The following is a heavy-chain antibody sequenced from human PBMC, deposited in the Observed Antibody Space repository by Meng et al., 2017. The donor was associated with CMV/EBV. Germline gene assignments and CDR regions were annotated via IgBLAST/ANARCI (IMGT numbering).Heavy chain of an antibody. CDR3: AKDGPQPVAYDFWSGYSYYFDY. J-gene: IGHJ4*02. CDR2: IWYDGSNK. Sequence: EGMHWGRQAPGKGREWVAVIWYDGSNKYYADSVKGRFTISRGNSKNTLYLQMNSLRAEDTAVYYCAKDGPQPVAYDFWSGYSYYFDYWGQGTLVTVSS. CDR1: EG. D-gene: IGHD3-3*01. V-gene: IGHV3-33*06.